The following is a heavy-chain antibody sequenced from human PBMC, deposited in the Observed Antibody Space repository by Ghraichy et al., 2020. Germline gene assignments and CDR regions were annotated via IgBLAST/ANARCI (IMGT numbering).Heavy chain of an antibody. V-gene: IGHV3-23*01. Sequence: GESLNISCAASGFTFSSYAMGWVRQAPGKGLEWVSAISGSGDNTYYADSVKGRFTISRDNSKNTLYLQMNSLRAEDTALYFCAKLYSYGYPGSTQPFNYWGQGTLVTVSS. CDR2: ISGSGDNT. J-gene: IGHJ4*02. CDR1: GFTFSSYA. D-gene: IGHD5-18*01. CDR3: AKLYSYGYPGSTQPFNY.